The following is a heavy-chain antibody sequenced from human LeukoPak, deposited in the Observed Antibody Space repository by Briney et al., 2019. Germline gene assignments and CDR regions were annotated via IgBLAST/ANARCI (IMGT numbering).Heavy chain of an antibody. CDR3: ATVGAMGYFAY. V-gene: IGHV3-48*02. D-gene: IGHD4/OR15-4a*01. J-gene: IGHJ4*02. CDR1: GFTFSFYT. CDR2: ISSSSSTI. Sequence: PGGSLRLSCAASGFTFSFYTMNWVRQAPGKGLEWVSYISSSSSTIYYADSVKGRFTISRDNAKNSLSVQMNGLRDEDTAVYYCATVGAMGYFAYWGQGTLVTVSS.